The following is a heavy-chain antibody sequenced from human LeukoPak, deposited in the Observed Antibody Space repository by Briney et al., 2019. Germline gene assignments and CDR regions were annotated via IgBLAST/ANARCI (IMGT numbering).Heavy chain of an antibody. J-gene: IGHJ4*02. CDR3: AKDLVDDFWSGYYPTQFDY. D-gene: IGHD3-3*01. V-gene: IGHV3-30*02. CDR1: GFTFSSYG. Sequence: PGGSLRLSCAASGFTFSSYGMHWVRQAPGKGLEWVAFIRYDGSNKYYADSVKGRFTISRDNSKNTLYLQMNSLRAEDAAVYYCAKDLVDDFWSGYYPTQFDYWGQGTLVTVSS. CDR2: IRYDGSNK.